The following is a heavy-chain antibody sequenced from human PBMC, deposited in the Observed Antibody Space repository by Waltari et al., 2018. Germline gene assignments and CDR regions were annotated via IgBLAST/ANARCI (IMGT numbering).Heavy chain of an antibody. Sequence: QLQLQESGPGLVKPSETLSLTCTVSGGSISSSSYYWGWIRQPPGKGLEWLGSIYYSGSTYYNPALKSRVTISVDTSKNQFSLKLSSVTAADTAVYYCAGSESSRDAFDIWGQGTMVTVSS. J-gene: IGHJ3*02. CDR1: GGSISSSSYY. CDR2: IYYSGST. CDR3: AGSESSRDAFDI. V-gene: IGHV4-39*01.